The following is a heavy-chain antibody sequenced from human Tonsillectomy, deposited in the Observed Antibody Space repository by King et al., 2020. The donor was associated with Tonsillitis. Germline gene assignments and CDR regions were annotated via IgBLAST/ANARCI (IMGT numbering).Heavy chain of an antibody. CDR1: GFTFSRYV. Sequence: VQLVESRGGLVQPGGSLRLSCAASGFTFSRYVMSWVRQAPGKGLEWVSSISVSGGSTSYADSVKGRFTISRDNSKNTLYLQMNSLRAEDTAIYYCAKVNYDILTHFDYWGQGTLVTVSS. CDR3: AKVNYDILTHFDY. J-gene: IGHJ4*02. V-gene: IGHV3-23*04. D-gene: IGHD3-9*01. CDR2: ISVSGGST.